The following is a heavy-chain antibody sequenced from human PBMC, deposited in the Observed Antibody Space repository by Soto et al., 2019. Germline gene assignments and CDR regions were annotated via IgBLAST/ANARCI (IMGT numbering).Heavy chain of an antibody. CDR1: GYRFTSYG. V-gene: IGHV1-18*01. CDR2: ISAYDDNT. D-gene: IGHD3-22*01. Sequence: SVKVSCKASGYRFTSYGISWVRQAPGQGLEWLGWISAYDDNTKYAQTLQGRVSMSTDTSTNTAYMELRSLRSDDTAMYYCARGGYYDSSGSRNYHYYGMNVWGQGTTVTVSS. CDR3: ARGGYYDSSGSRNYHYYGMNV. J-gene: IGHJ6*02.